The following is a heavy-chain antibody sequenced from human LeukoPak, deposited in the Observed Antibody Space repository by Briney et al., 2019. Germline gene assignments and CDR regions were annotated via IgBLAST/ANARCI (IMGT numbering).Heavy chain of an antibody. CDR3: ARGGRFPCDY. J-gene: IGHJ4*02. D-gene: IGHD2-21*01. V-gene: IGHV4-59*01. CDR1: GGSISSYY. CDR2: IYYSGST. Sequence: SETLSLTCTVSGGSISSYYWSWIRQPPGKGLEWIGYIYYSGSTNYNPSLKSRVTISVDTSKNQFSLKLSSVTAEDTAVYYCARGGRFPCDYWGQGTLVTVSS.